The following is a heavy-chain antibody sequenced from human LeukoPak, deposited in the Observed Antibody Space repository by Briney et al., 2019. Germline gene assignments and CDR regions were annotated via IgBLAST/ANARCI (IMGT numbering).Heavy chain of an antibody. J-gene: IGHJ4*02. V-gene: IGHV3-15*01. D-gene: IGHD2-15*01. CDR1: GFTFSNAW. CDR2: IKSKTDGGTT. Sequence: TGGSLRLSCAASGFTFSNAWMAWVRQAPGKGLEWVGRIKSKTDGGTTDYAAPAKGRFTISRVDSKNTLYLQMNSLRTEDTALYFCTTELRWQLPNFDYWGQGTLVTVSS. CDR3: TTELRWQLPNFDY.